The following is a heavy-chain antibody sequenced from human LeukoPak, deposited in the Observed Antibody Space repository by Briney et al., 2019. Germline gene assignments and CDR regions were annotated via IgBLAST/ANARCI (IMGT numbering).Heavy chain of an antibody. CDR2: IIPIFGTA. CDR1: GGTFSSYA. J-gene: IGHJ4*02. CDR3: ARGMGATGFDY. D-gene: IGHD1-26*01. Sequence: SVKVSCKASGGTFSSYAISRVRQAPGQGLEWMGGIIPIFGTANYAQTFQGRVTITADVSTSTPYMELSSLRSEDTAVYYCARGMGATGFDYWGQGTLVTVSS. V-gene: IGHV1-69*13.